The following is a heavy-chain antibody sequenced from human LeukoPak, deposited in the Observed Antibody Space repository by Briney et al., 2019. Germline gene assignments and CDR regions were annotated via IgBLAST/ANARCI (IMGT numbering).Heavy chain of an antibody. CDR2: IDYIRNT. V-gene: IGHV4-61*08. Sequence: PSETLSLTCTVSGGSVGSAGYYWSWIRQPPGGGLEWIGYIDYIRNTNYNPSLKSRVTMSLDPSKNQFSLKLNSVTAADTAVYCCARTQTQSGSYRYYFGYWGQGTLVTVSS. D-gene: IGHD1-26*01. CDR1: GGSVGSAGYY. J-gene: IGHJ4*02. CDR3: ARTQTQSGSYRYYFGY.